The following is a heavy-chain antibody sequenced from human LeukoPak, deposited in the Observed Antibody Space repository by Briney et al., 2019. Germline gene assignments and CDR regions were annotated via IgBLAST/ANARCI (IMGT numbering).Heavy chain of an antibody. CDR3: ARGRRIGSGSYYKIGYYFDY. V-gene: IGHV4-39*02. CDR2: IYYSGRI. Sequence: PSETLSLTCTVSGGSISGSYYWGWIRQPPGKGLEWIGSIYYSGRIYYNASLKSRVTISVDTSKNHFSLKLTSVTAADTAVYYCARGRRIGSGSYYKIGYYFDYWGQGTLVTVSS. D-gene: IGHD3-10*01. J-gene: IGHJ4*02. CDR1: GGSISGSYY.